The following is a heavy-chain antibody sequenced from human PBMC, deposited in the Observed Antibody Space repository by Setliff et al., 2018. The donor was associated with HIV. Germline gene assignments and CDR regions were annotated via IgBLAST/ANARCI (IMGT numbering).Heavy chain of an antibody. CDR2: IYYSGSA. CDR1: RDSIRNGAYY. D-gene: IGHD3-22*01. V-gene: IGHV4-39*07. J-gene: IGHJ6*03. CDR3: ARDPGYYYDSSGYSYYYMDV. Sequence: SETLSLTCTVSRDSIRNGAYYWGWIRQPPGKGLEWIGSIYYSGSAYYNPSFKSRVTISVDTSKNQFSLKLSSVTAADTAVYYCARDPGYYYDSSGYSYYYMDVWGKGTTVTVSS.